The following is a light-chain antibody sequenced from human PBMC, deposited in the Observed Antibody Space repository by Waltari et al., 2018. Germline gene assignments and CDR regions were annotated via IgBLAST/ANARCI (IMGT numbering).Light chain of an antibody. CDR2: DVT. CDR1: TTALGNYEY. Sequence: QSALTQPASVSGSLGQSVTISCTGSTTALGNYEYVSWYQHHPGKAPKLIIFDVTNRPSGISTRFSGSKSGDTASLTISALQAEDEADYHCSSYATASALMVFGGGTRLTVL. CDR3: SSYATASALMV. J-gene: IGLJ2*01. V-gene: IGLV2-14*03.